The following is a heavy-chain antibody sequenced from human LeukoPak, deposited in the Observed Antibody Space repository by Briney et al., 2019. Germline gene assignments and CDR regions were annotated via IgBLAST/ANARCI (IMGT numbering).Heavy chain of an antibody. D-gene: IGHD4/OR15-4a*01. CDR1: GYTFTGYY. CDR3: ARLLTNYYAFDI. J-gene: IGHJ3*02. Sequence: ASVKVSCKASGYTFTGYYMHWVRQAPGQGLEWMGWINPNSGGTNCAQKFQGRVTMTRDTSISTAYMELSRLRSDDTAVYYRARLLTNYYAFDIWGQGTMVTVSS. V-gene: IGHV1-2*02. CDR2: INPNSGGT.